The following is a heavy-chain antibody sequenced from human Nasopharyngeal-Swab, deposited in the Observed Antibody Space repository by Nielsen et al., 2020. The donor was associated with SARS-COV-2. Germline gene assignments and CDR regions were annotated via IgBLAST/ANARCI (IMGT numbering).Heavy chain of an antibody. CDR2: ISGSGGST. CDR1: RFTFSSYA. V-gene: IGHV3-23*01. D-gene: IGHD2-15*01. Sequence: GESLKISCAASRFTFSSYAMSWVRQAPGKGLEWVSSISGSGGSTYYADSVKGRFTISRDNSKNTLYLQMHSLRAEDTAVYYCATPGTRCSGDTCNMWVFDYWGQGTLVTVSS. J-gene: IGHJ4*02. CDR3: ATPGTRCSGDTCNMWVFDY.